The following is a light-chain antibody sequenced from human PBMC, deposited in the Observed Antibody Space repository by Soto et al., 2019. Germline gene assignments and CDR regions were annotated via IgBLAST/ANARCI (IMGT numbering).Light chain of an antibody. J-gene: IGKJ4*02. CDR1: QSVSSN. CDR2: GAS. Sequence: ERLLTQSPATLSVSTGERATLSCRASQSVSSNLAWYQQKPGQAPRLLIYGASTWATGIPARFSGSGSGTDFTLTISSLQSEDFAVYYCQQTFNSPLTFGRGTKVDIK. V-gene: IGKV3-15*01. CDR3: QQTFNSPLT.